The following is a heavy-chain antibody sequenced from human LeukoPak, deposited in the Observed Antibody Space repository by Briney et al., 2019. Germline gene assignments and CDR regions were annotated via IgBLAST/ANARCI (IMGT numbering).Heavy chain of an antibody. D-gene: IGHD3-10*01. Sequence: SETLSLTCAVYGGSFSGYYWSWIRQPPGKGLEWIGEINHSGSTNYNPSLKSRVTISVDTSKNQFSLKLSSVTAADTAVYYCARSPMVRGVIITWGQGALVTVSS. CDR2: INHSGST. CDR1: GGSFSGYY. V-gene: IGHV4-34*01. CDR3: ARSPMVRGVIIT. J-gene: IGHJ5*02.